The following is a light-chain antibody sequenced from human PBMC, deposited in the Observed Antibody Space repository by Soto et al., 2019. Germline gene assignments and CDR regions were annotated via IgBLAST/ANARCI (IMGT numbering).Light chain of an antibody. J-gene: IGKJ2*01. CDR3: QQSYSIPYA. Sequence: DIQMTQPPSSLSASVGDRVTITCRASQSFSTYLNWYQQKPGKAPHLLIYAASSLQSGVPSRFSGSGSGTDFTLTISSVQPEDFATYFCQQSYSIPYAFGQGTQLEIK. V-gene: IGKV1-39*01. CDR1: QSFSTY. CDR2: AAS.